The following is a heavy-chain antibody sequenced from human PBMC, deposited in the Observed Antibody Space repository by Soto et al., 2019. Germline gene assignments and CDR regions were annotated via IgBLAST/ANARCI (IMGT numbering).Heavy chain of an antibody. D-gene: IGHD1-26*01. Sequence: QVQLVQSGAEVKKPGASVKVSCKASGYTFSSYGISWVRQAPGQGLEWMGWISANNGNTNYAQKVQGRVTMTTDTSTSTAYMEQRSVRSDDTAMDYYARGGPGAPFDFWGQGTPVTLSS. CDR2: ISANNGNT. CDR1: GYTFSSYG. CDR3: ARGGPGAPFDF. V-gene: IGHV1-18*01. J-gene: IGHJ4*02.